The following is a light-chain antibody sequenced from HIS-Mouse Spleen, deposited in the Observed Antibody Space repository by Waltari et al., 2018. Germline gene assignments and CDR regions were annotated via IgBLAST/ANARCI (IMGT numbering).Light chain of an antibody. Sequence: EIVLTHSPATLSLSPAERATPSCRASQSVSSYLAWYQHKPGQAPRLLIYDASNRATGIPARFSGSGSGTDFTLTISSLEPEDFAVYYCQQRSNWLTFGGGTKVEIK. CDR2: DAS. J-gene: IGKJ4*01. CDR3: QQRSNWLT. V-gene: IGKV3-11*01. CDR1: QSVSSY.